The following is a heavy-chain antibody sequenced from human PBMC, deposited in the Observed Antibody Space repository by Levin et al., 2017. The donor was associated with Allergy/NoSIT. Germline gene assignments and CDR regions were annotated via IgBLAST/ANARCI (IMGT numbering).Heavy chain of an antibody. CDR3: ARFVVTPVSYFYMDV. CDR2: ISTHNGNT. Sequence: ASVKVSCKASGYTFKNYGISWVRQAPGQGLEWMGWISTHNGNTNYAPSFQGRVTMTTDTSTSTADMELRSLISDDTAVYYCARFVVTPVSYFYMDVWGRGTTVTVSS. V-gene: IGHV1-18*01. J-gene: IGHJ6*03. D-gene: IGHD2-2*01. CDR1: GYTFKNYG.